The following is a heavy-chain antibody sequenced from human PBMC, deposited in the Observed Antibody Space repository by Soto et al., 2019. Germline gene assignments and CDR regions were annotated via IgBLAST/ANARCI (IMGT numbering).Heavy chain of an antibody. CDR1: GGTFSSYT. CDR3: AREAGEEDIGSGYYYYYGMDV. Sequence: SCKASGGTFSSYTISWVRQAPGQGLEWMGRIIPILGIANYAQKFQGRVTITADKSTSTAYMELSSLRSEDTAVYYCAREAGEEDIGSGYYYYYGMDVWGQGTTVTVSS. D-gene: IGHD2-15*01. V-gene: IGHV1-69*04. J-gene: IGHJ6*02. CDR2: IIPILGIA.